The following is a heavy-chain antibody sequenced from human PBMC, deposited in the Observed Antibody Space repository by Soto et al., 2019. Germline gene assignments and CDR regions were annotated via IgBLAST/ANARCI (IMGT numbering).Heavy chain of an antibody. V-gene: IGHV1-18*01. Sequence: GESLKISCKASGFTFSNYGLNWVRQAPGQGLEWMGWVSANNGHTNYAQNLQGRVSMTTDTSTSTAYMELRGLRFDDTAVYYCARDIESVTAKHFFYYYAMDVWGQGTTVTVSS. J-gene: IGHJ6*02. CDR3: ARDIESVTAKHFFYYYAMDV. CDR1: GFTFSNYG. D-gene: IGHD2-8*01. CDR2: VSANNGHT.